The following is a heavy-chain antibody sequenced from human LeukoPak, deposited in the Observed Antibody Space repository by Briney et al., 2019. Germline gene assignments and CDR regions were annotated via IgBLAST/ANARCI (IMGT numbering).Heavy chain of an antibody. CDR1: GGSISSSSYY. Sequence: PSETLSLTCTVSGGSISSSSYYWGWIRQPPGEELQWIASVYYSGRTNYSPSLKSRVTISVDTSEKQFSLQLNSVTAADTAVYYCARDLHERRAAAGPYYWGQGTLVTVSS. D-gene: IGHD6-13*01. CDR3: ARDLHERRAAAGPYY. CDR2: VYYSGRT. J-gene: IGHJ4*02. V-gene: IGHV4-39*02.